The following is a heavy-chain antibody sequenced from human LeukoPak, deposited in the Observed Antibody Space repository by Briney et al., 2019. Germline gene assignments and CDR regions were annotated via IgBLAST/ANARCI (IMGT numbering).Heavy chain of an antibody. CDR3: ARAGRRDGYNVDY. CDR1: GFTFDDYA. V-gene: IGHV3-9*01. J-gene: IGHJ4*02. CDR2: ISWNSGSI. D-gene: IGHD5-24*01. Sequence: PGGSLRLSCAASGFTFDDYAMHWVRQAPGKGLEWVSGISWNSGSIGYADSVKGRFTISRDNAKNSLYLQMNSLRAEDTAVYYCARAGRRDGYNVDYWGQGTLVTVSS.